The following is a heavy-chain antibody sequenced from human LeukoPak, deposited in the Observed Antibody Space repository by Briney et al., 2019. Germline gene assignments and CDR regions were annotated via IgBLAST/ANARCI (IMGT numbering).Heavy chain of an antibody. Sequence: PSETLSLTCTVSGGSINSYYWSWIRQPAGKGLEWIGRIYTSGSTNYNPSLKSRVTISVDTSKNQLSLKLSSVTAADTAVYYCARVLAAAASVRFDPWGQGTLVTVSS. CDR1: GGSINSYY. CDR3: ARVLAAAASVRFDP. D-gene: IGHD6-13*01. J-gene: IGHJ5*02. CDR2: IYTSGST. V-gene: IGHV4-4*07.